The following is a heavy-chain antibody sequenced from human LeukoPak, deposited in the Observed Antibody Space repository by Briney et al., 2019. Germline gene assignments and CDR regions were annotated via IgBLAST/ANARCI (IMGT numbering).Heavy chain of an antibody. CDR1: AYTFTGYY. CDR2: INPNSGGT. Sequence: ASVKVSCKASAYTFTGYYMHWVRQAPGQGLEWMGWINPNSGGTNYAQKFQGRVTMTRDTSISTAYMELSRLRSDDTAVYYCARDRGSGYDFIAFDIWGQGTMVTVSS. V-gene: IGHV1-2*02. D-gene: IGHD5-12*01. J-gene: IGHJ3*02. CDR3: ARDRGSGYDFIAFDI.